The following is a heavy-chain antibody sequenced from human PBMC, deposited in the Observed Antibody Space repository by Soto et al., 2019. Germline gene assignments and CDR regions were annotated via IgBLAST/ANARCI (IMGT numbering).Heavy chain of an antibody. CDR1: GYSFTSYW. D-gene: IGHD2-15*01. J-gene: IGHJ6*03. Sequence: LKISCKGSGYSFTSYWIGWVRQMPGKGLEWMGIIYPGDSDTRYSPSFQGQVTISADKSISTAYLQWSSLKASDTAMYYCARVGCGGGICPPGHSFEYYMDVWGKGTTVTVAS. CDR2: IYPGDSDT. CDR3: ARVGCGGGICPPGHSFEYYMDV. V-gene: IGHV5-51*01.